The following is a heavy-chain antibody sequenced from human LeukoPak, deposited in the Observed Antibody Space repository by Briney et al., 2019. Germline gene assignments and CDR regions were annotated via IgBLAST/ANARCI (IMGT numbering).Heavy chain of an antibody. CDR1: GDSVSSNSAA. CDR2: TYYRSKWYN. V-gene: IGHV6-1*01. Sequence: SQTLSLTCAISGDSVSSNSAAWNWIRQSPSRGLEWLGRTYYRSKWYNDYAVSVKSRITINPDTFKTPFSLQLNSVTPEDTAVYYCARETSNWGSKGWYFDLWGRGTLVTVSS. J-gene: IGHJ2*01. D-gene: IGHD7-27*01. CDR3: ARETSNWGSKGWYFDL.